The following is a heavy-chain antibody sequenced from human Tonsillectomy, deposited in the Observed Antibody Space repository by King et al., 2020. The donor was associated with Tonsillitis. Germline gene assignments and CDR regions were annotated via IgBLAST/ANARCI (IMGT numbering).Heavy chain of an antibody. CDR2: IYSGGST. Sequence: DVQLVESGGGLVQPGGSLRLSCAASGFTVSSNYMSWVRQAPGKGLEWVSVIYSGGSTYYADSVKGRFTISRHNSKNTLYLQMNSLRAEDTAVYYCARDAGYYHGNDAFDIWGQGTMVTVSS. CDR3: ARDAGYYHGNDAFDI. D-gene: IGHD3-10*01. CDR1: GFTVSSNY. V-gene: IGHV3-53*04. J-gene: IGHJ3*02.